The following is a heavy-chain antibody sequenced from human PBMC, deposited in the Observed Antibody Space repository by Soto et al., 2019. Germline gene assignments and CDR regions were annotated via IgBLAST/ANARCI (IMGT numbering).Heavy chain of an antibody. Sequence: GASVKVSCKASGYTFTTYDINWVRQATGQGLEWVGWMNPNSGNTGYAQNFQGRVTLTRNTSISTAYMELSGLRSDDTAVYYCTRDAAATGSGWFHPWGQGTLVTVSS. D-gene: IGHD6-13*01. V-gene: IGHV1-8*02. J-gene: IGHJ5*02. CDR2: MNPNSGNT. CDR3: TRDAAATGSGWFHP. CDR1: GYTFTTYD.